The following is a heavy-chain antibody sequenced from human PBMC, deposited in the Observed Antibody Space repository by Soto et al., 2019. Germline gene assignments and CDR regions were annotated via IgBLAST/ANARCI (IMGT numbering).Heavy chain of an antibody. CDR1: GFTVSSHA. V-gene: IGHV3-23*01. CDR3: APHVSCSGGICQYDAFAI. J-gene: IGHJ3*02. CDR2: VTADGGT. Sequence: EVQVLESGGGLVQPGGSLRLSCEGSGFTVSSHAMTWIRQAPGNGPEWVSTVTADGGTYYADSVKGRFAMSRDTSENTLYLQMNSLGAEDTAAYYCAPHVSCSGGICQYDAFAIRGQGTMVTVSS. D-gene: IGHD2-15*01.